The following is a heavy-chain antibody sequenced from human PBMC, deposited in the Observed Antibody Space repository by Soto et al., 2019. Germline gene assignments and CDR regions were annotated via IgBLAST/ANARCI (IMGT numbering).Heavy chain of an antibody. J-gene: IGHJ3*02. CDR3: ARDGIAADDDAFDI. CDR2: IIPIFGTA. CDR1: GGTFSSYA. V-gene: IGHV1-69*13. D-gene: IGHD6-13*01. Sequence: GASVKVSCKASGGTFSSYAISWVRQAPGQGLEWMGGIIPIFGTANYAQKFQGRVTITADESTSTAYMELSSLRSEDTAVYYCARDGIAADDDAFDIWGQGAMVTVSS.